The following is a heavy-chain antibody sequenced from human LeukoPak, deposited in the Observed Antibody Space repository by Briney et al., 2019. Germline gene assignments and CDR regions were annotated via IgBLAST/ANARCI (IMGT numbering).Heavy chain of an antibody. CDR1: GDSIGRINYF. V-gene: IGHV4-39*07. J-gene: IGHJ4*01. D-gene: IGHD2-15*01. CDR3: ARDRDVDDFDS. CDR2: MSYSGHT. Sequence: PSETLSLTCTISGDSIGRINYFWGWIRQAPGKGLEWIVSMSYSGHTYYNPSLKSRVTTSIDTSKNQLSLNLKSVTAADTAVYYSARDRDVDDFDSWGHGTLVTVSS.